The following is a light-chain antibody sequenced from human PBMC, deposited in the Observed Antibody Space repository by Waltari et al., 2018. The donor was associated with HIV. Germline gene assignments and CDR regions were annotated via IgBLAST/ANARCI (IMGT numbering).Light chain of an antibody. CDR1: SSTIGSYY. CDR2: SNN. Sequence: QSVLTQPPSASGTPGQRVTISCSGSSSTIGSYYVSWYQQLPGTAPKLLIYSNNQRPSGVPDRFSGSKSGDSASPAISGLRSEDEADYYCAAWTDSLSGVVFGGWTKLSVL. CDR3: AAWTDSLSGVV. J-gene: IGLJ2*01. V-gene: IGLV1-47*01.